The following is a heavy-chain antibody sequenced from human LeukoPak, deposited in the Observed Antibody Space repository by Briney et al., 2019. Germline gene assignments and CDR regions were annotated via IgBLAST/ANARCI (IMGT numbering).Heavy chain of an antibody. CDR3: AKKGATTGDFDY. Sequence: GRSLRLSCAPSGFTFSRHGMHWVRQAPGKGLEWVAIISNDGSRKYYAHSVEGRFTISRDNSKNTLYLQVNSLRAEDTAVYYCAKKGATTGDFDYWGQGTLVTVSS. J-gene: IGHJ4*02. V-gene: IGHV3-30*18. CDR2: ISNDGSRK. CDR1: GFTFSRHG. D-gene: IGHD1-26*01.